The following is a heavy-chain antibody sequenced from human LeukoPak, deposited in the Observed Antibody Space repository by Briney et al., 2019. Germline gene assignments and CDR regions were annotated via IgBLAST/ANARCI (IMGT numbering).Heavy chain of an antibody. J-gene: IGHJ4*02. CDR1: GGSISSGSYY. Sequence: SQTLSLTCTVSGGSISSGSYYWSWIRQPAGKGLEWIGRIYTSGSTNYNPSLKSRVAISVDTSKNQFSLGLSSVTAADTAVYYCASSNALVWGYFDYWGQGTLVTVSS. CDR2: IYTSGST. V-gene: IGHV4-61*02. D-gene: IGHD7-27*01. CDR3: ASSNALVWGYFDY.